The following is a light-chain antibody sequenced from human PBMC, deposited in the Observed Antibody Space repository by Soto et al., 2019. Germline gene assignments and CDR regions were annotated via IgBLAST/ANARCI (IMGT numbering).Light chain of an antibody. V-gene: IGKV1-27*01. Sequence: DLQMTQSPSSLSASVGDRVTITCRASQGISNSLAWYQQKPGKVPKLLINTASTLQSGVPSRFSGRGFGTDFTLTITSLQPEDVATYYCQKYNSAPLTFGGGTKVEIK. CDR1: QGISNS. J-gene: IGKJ4*01. CDR2: TAS. CDR3: QKYNSAPLT.